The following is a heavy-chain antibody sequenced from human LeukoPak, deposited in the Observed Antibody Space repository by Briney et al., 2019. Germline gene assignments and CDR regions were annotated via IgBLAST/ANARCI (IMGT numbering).Heavy chain of an antibody. CDR2: MSPNSGNT. CDR1: GYTFTSYD. D-gene: IGHD3-22*01. J-gene: IGHJ4*02. V-gene: IGHV1-8*01. CDR3: ARDLFRSSSYYLGY. Sequence: ASVKVSCKASGYTFTSYDINWVRQATGQGLEWMGWMSPNSGNTGYAQKFQGRVTITRDTSASTAYMELSSLRSEDTAVYYCARDLFRSSSYYLGYWGQGTLVTVSS.